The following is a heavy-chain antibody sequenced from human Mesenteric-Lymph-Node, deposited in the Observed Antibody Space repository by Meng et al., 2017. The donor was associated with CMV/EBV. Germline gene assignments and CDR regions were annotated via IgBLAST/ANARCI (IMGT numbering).Heavy chain of an antibody. V-gene: IGHV4-31*03. CDR1: GASISSGGYF. Sequence: TVSGASISSGGYFWNWIRQHPGKGLEWIGSIYHSGTTYYNPSLKSRVAISVDTSKNQFSLRLSSVTAADTAVYYCARDSSGYYWFDPWGQGTLVTVSS. CDR2: IYHSGTT. CDR3: ARDSSGYYWFDP. D-gene: IGHD3-22*01. J-gene: IGHJ5*02.